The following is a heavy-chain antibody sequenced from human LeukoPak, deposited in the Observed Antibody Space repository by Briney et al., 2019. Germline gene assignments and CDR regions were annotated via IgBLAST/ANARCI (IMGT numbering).Heavy chain of an antibody. J-gene: IGHJ4*02. V-gene: IGHV3-48*02. D-gene: IGHD3-10*01. Sequence: GGSLRLSCAAPGFTVSSNYMSWVRQAPGRGLEWVSYISSSSSTIYYADSVKGRFTISRDNAMNSLYLQMNSLRDEDTAVYYCARPRRVQGVLGGYWGQGTLVTVSS. CDR3: ARPRRVQGVLGGY. CDR2: ISSSSSTI. CDR1: GFTVSSNY.